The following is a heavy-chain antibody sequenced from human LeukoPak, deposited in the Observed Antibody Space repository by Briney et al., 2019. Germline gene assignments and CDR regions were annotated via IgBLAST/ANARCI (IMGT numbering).Heavy chain of an antibody. V-gene: IGHV3-30-3*02. CDR1: GFTFSKYA. J-gene: IGHJ4*02. CDR3: AKWGDYDVLTGYYDPDN. D-gene: IGHD3-9*01. CDR2: ISDDGRNK. Sequence: GGSLRLSCAASGFTFSKYAIHWVGQAPGKGGEGVAVISDDGRNKYYADSVMGRFTLSSDNSKNMFYLQMNSLRAEDSAVYCAKWGDYDVLTGYYDPDNWGQGTLVTVSS.